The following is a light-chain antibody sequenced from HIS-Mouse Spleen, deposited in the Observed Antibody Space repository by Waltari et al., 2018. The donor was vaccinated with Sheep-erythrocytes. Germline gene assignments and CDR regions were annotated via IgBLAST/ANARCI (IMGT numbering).Light chain of an antibody. Sequence: QSALTQPPSASGSPGQSVTISCTGTSSDVGGYNYVSWYQQHPGKAPKRMIYEVSKRPSGVPDLFSGSKSGNTASLTVSGLQAEDEADYYCSSYAGSNNWVFGGGTKLTVL. CDR3: SSYAGSNNWV. J-gene: IGLJ3*02. CDR2: EVS. CDR1: SSDVGGYNY. V-gene: IGLV2-8*01.